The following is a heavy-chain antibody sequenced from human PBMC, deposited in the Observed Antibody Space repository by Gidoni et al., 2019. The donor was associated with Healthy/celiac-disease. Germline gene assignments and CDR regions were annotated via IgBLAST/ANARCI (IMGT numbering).Heavy chain of an antibody. V-gene: IGHV3-30-3*01. J-gene: IGHJ4*02. CDR3: ARVEPVAGISGY. CDR2: IAYDGSNK. D-gene: IGHD6-19*01. Sequence: VQLVESGGGVVQPGRSLSLPCAASGFTFSSYAMHWVRQAPGKGLEWVAVIAYDGSNKYYADSVKGRFTISRDNSKNTLYLQMNSLRAEDTAVYYCARVEPVAGISGYWGQGTLVTVSS. CDR1: GFTFSSYA.